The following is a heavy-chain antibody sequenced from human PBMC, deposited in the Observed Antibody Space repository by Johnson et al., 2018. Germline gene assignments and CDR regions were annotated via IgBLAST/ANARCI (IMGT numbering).Heavy chain of an antibody. J-gene: IGHJ3*02. V-gene: IGHV3-30*18. Sequence: QVQLVESGGGVVQPGRSLRLSCAASGFTFSSYGMHWVRQAPGKGLEWVAVISYDGSKKNYADSVKGRFTISRDNSKNTLALQMNSLRAEDTAVYYCAKDFYYYTPMDLPGAFDIWGLGTMVAVSS. CDR3: AKDFYYYTPMDLPGAFDI. CDR1: GFTFSSYG. D-gene: IGHD5-18*01. CDR2: ISYDGSKK.